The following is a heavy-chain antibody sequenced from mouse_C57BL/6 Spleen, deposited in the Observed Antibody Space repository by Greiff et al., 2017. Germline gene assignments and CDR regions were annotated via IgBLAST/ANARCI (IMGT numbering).Heavy chain of an antibody. J-gene: IGHJ3*01. D-gene: IGHD1-1*01. Sequence: EVQLQQSGPELVKPGASVKISCKASGYSFTDYNMNWVKQSNGKSLEWIGVINPNYGTTSYNQKFKGKATLTVDQSSSTAYMQLNSLTSEDSAVYYCAREDYYGSSPLPFAYWGQGTLVTVSA. CDR2: INPNYGTT. V-gene: IGHV1-39*01. CDR3: AREDYYGSSPLPFAY. CDR1: GYSFTDYN.